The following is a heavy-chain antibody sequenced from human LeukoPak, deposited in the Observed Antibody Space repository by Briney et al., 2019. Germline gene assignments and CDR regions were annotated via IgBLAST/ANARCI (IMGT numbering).Heavy chain of an antibody. D-gene: IGHD1-26*01. J-gene: IGHJ6*02. CDR2: ISAYNGNT. CDR1: GYTFTSYG. Sequence: ASVKVSCKASGYTFTSYGISWVRQAPGQGLEWMGWISAYNGNTNYAQKLQGRVTMTTDTSTSTAYMELRSLRSDDTAVYYCARAGGSYYDYYYYGTDVWGQGTTVTVSS. V-gene: IGHV1-18*01. CDR3: ARAGGSYYDYYYYGTDV.